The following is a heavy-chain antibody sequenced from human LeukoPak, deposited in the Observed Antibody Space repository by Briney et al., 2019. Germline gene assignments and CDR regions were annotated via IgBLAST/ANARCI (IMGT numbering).Heavy chain of an antibody. CDR3: ARVEEGYGSGRRENYYYYYMDV. CDR2: INHSGIT. Sequence: SETLSLTCAVYGGSFTDYYWNWIRQPPGKGLEWIGEINHSGITHYNPSLKSRVTISADTSKNQFSLKLSSVTAADTAVYYCARVEEGYGSGRRENYYYYYMDVWGKGTTVTISS. V-gene: IGHV4-34*01. D-gene: IGHD3-10*01. J-gene: IGHJ6*03. CDR1: GGSFTDYY.